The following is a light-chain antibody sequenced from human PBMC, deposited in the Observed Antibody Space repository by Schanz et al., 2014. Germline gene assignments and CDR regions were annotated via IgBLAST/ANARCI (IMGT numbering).Light chain of an antibody. CDR3: SSHTTDTTWL. V-gene: IGLV2-14*01. J-gene: IGLJ3*02. CDR2: DVS. Sequence: QSALTQPASVSGSPGQSITISCTGTSSDVGGYSFVSWYQQHPGKAPKLMIYDVSIRPSGVSNRFSASKSGNTASLTISGLQAEDEADYYCSSHTTDTTWLFGGGTKVTVL. CDR1: SSDVGGYSF.